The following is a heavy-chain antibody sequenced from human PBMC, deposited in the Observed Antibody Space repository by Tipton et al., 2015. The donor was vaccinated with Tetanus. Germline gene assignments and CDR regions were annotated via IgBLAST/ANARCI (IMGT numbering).Heavy chain of an antibody. CDR3: ARGSGGSGSYYHYWYFDL. Sequence: SLRLSCAASGFTFDDYAMHWVRQAPGKGLDWVSGISWNSGSIDYALSVKGRFTISRDNAKNSLYLQMNSLRAGDTAVYYCARGSGGSGSYYHYWYFDLWGRGTLVTVSS. CDR1: GFTFDDYA. D-gene: IGHD3-10*01. V-gene: IGHV3-9*01. CDR2: ISWNSGSI. J-gene: IGHJ2*01.